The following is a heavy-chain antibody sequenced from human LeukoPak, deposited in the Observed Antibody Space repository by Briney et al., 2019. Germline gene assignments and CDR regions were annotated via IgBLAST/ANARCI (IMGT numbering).Heavy chain of an antibody. CDR2: INHSGSA. D-gene: IGHD1-26*01. CDR1: GVSFSGYY. J-gene: IGHJ4*02. V-gene: IGHV4-34*01. CDR3: ARVPGRSYSGSYPLDY. Sequence: SETLSLTCAVSGVSFSGYYLSWIRQAPGKGLEWIGEINHSGSANYNPSLKSRVTISVDTSKNQFSLKLSSVTAADTAVYYCARVPGRSYSGSYPLDYWGQGTLVTVSS.